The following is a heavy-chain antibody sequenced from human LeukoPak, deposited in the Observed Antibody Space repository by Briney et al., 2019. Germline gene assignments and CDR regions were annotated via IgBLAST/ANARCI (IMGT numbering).Heavy chain of an antibody. V-gene: IGHV3-11*01. CDR2: ISSSGSTI. J-gene: IGHJ6*02. D-gene: IGHD3-22*01. CDR1: GFTFSDYY. Sequence: GGSLRVSCVASGFTFSDYYMSWIRQAPGKGLEWVSYISSSGSTIYYADSVKGRFTISRDNAKNSLYLQMNSLRAEDTAVYYCARDGELMIVVSHYYYGMDVWGQGTTVTVSS. CDR3: ARDGELMIVVSHYYYGMDV.